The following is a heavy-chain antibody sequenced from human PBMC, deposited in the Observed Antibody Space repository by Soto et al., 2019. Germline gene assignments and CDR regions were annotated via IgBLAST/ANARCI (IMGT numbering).Heavy chain of an antibody. V-gene: IGHV4-59*08. CDR1: GGSISSYY. CDR2: IYYSAST. D-gene: IGHD2-21*02. J-gene: IGHJ4*02. Sequence: SETLSLTCTVSGGSISSYYWSWIRQPPGKGLEWIGYIYYSASTNYSPSLKSRVTISVDTSKNQFSLDLSSVTAADTAVYYCARHLPYCGGDCYSLDYWGQGTLVTVSS. CDR3: ARHLPYCGGDCYSLDY.